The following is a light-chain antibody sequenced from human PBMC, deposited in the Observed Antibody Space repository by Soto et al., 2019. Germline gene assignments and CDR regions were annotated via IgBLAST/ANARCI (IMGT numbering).Light chain of an antibody. V-gene: IGKV1-39*01. CDR1: QSISSY. CDR2: AAS. J-gene: IGKJ1*01. CDR3: QQRYSTPRT. Sequence: DIQMTQSPSSLSASVGDRVTITCRASQSISSYLNWYQQKPGKAPKLLIYAASSLQSGVPSRFSGSGSGTDFTLHISSLQPEDFATYYCQQRYSTPRTFGQGNKVEIK.